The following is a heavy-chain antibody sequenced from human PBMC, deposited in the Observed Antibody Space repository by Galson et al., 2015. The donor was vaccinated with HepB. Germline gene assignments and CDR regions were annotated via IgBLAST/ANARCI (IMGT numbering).Heavy chain of an antibody. CDR3: ARAQDYYDSSGYYYGYYYYYMDV. CDR2: TYYRSKWYN. Sequence: CAISGDSVSSNSAAWNWIRQSPSRGLEWLGRTYYRSKWYNDYAVSVKSRITINPDTSKNQFSLQLNSVTPEDTAVYYCARAQDYYDSSGYYYGYYYYYMDVWGKGTTVTVSS. CDR1: GDSVSSNSAA. J-gene: IGHJ6*03. V-gene: IGHV6-1*01. D-gene: IGHD3-22*01.